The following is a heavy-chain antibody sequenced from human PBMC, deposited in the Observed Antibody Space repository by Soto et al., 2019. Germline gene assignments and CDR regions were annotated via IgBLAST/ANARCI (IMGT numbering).Heavy chain of an antibody. CDR1: GFTFRSYG. D-gene: IGHD7-27*01. V-gene: IGHV3-33*01. CDR3: ARPRDWGPEEVAFDY. Sequence: LSLTCAASGFTFRSYGMHWVRQAPGKGLGGVAVIWYDGSNKYYADSVKGRFTIARDNSKNTLYLQMNSLRAEDTAVYYCARPRDWGPEEVAFDYWGQGTLVTVSS. CDR2: IWYDGSNK. J-gene: IGHJ4*02.